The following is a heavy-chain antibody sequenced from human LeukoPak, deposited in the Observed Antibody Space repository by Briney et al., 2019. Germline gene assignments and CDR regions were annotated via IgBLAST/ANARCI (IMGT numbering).Heavy chain of an antibody. CDR2: IGSSSSTI. D-gene: IGHD3-16*01. J-gene: IGHJ6*03. Sequence: QSGRSLRLSCAASGFTFSSYSMNWVRQAPGKGLEWVAYIGSSSSTIFYADSVKGRFTISRDNAKNSLYLQMNSLRAEDTAVYCARRFGAARDDYMDVWGKGTTVTVSS. V-gene: IGHV3-48*01. CDR3: ARRFGAARDDYMDV. CDR1: GFTFSSYS.